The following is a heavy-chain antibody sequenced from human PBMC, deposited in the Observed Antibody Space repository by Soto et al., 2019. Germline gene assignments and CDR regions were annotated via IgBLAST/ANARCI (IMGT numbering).Heavy chain of an antibody. V-gene: IGHV3-74*01. CDR2: INSDGSTT. J-gene: IGHJ4*02. D-gene: IGHD2-21*02. CDR3: ARDLTGDNTY. Sequence: TGGSLRLACAASGFTCSTYWMHWIRQAPGKGLVWVSRINSDGSTTNYADSVKGRFTISRDNAKNTLYMQMNSLRADDTAVYYCARDLTGDNTYWGQGTLVTVSS. CDR1: GFTCSTYW.